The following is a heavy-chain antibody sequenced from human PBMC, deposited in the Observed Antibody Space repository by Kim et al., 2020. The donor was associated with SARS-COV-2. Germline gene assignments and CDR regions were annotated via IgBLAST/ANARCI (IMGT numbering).Heavy chain of an antibody. J-gene: IGHJ4*02. CDR1: GGTFSSYA. D-gene: IGHD3-10*01. V-gene: IGHV1-69*13. Sequence: SVKVSCKASGGTFSSYAFSWVRQAPGQGLEWMGTIIPIFGITNYAQRFPDRVTITADESTSTVYMGLSSLRSEDTALYYCARGEYYYGPGSYTRGRFDYWGQGTLVTVSS. CDR3: ARGEYYYGPGSYTRGRFDY. CDR2: IIPIFGIT.